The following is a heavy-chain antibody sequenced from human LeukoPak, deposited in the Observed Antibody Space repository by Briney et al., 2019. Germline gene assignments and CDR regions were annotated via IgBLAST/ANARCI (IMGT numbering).Heavy chain of an antibody. CDR2: FYYNRST. CDR3: ARTSYCSSTSCYMEWAFDI. CDR1: GCSLSSYY. J-gene: IGHJ3*02. V-gene: IGHV4-59*08. Sequence: LETLFLTCTVPGCSLSSYYWSSIRQPPGKGLERIGHFYYNRSTYYNPSRKSQVTHTVDTSKNQFSLKLSSVTAADTAVYYCARTSYCSSTSCYMEWAFDIWGQGTMVTVSS. D-gene: IGHD2-2*02.